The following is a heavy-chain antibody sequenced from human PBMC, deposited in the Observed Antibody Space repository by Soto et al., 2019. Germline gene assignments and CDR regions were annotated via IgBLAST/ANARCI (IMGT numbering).Heavy chain of an antibody. V-gene: IGHV1-18*01. CDR2: ISAYNGNT. Sequence: ASVKVSCKASGYTFTSYGISWVRQAPGQGLEWMGWISAYNGNTNYAQKLQGRVTMTTDTSTSTAYMELRSLRSDDTAVYYCARGAYSGSYYDGYYYYGMDVWGQGTTVTVSS. CDR1: GYTFTSYG. J-gene: IGHJ6*02. D-gene: IGHD1-26*01. CDR3: ARGAYSGSYYDGYYYYGMDV.